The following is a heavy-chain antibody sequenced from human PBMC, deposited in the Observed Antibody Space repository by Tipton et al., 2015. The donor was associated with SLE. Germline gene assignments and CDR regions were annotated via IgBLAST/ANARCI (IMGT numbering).Heavy chain of an antibody. Sequence: SLRLSCAASGFTFSSYWMSWVRQAPGKGLEWVANIKQDGSEKYYVDSVKGRFTISRDNAKNSLYLQMNSLRAEDTAVYYCASSSSWYKDAFDIWGQGTMVTVSS. D-gene: IGHD6-13*01. V-gene: IGHV3-7*03. CDR2: IKQDGSEK. CDR3: ASSSSWYKDAFDI. J-gene: IGHJ3*02. CDR1: GFTFSSYW.